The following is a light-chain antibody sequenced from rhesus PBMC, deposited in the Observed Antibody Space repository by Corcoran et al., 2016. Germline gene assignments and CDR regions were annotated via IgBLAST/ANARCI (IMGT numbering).Light chain of an antibody. V-gene: IGKV1-33*02. J-gene: IGKJ4*01. CDR3: QQHNSYPLA. CDR1: QGISNW. CDR2: AAS. Sequence: DIQMTQSPSSLSASVGDRVTNTCQASQGISNWLAWYQPKPGKAPKLLIYAASSLQSGVPSRFSGSGSGTDFTLTISSLQPDDFATYYCQQHNSYPLAFGGGTKVEI.